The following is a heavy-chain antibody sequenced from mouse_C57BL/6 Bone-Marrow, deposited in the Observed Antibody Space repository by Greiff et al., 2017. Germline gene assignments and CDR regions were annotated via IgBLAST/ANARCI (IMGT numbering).Heavy chain of an antibody. CDR2: ISSGGDYT. CDR1: GFTFSSYA. CDR3: TRPYVPSAMDY. D-gene: IGHD2-14*01. J-gene: IGHJ4*01. V-gene: IGHV5-9-1*02. Sequence: EVKLMESGEGLVKPGGSLKLSCAASGFTFSSYAMSWVRQTPEKRLEWVAYISSGGDYTYYADNVKGRYTLSRDNSRSTLYLQMRSLKSEDTAVYYCTRPYVPSAMDYWGQGTSVTVSS.